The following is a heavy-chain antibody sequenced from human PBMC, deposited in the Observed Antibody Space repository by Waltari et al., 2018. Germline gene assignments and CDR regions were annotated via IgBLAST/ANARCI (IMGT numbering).Heavy chain of an antibody. CDR3: ARPMIRGILTDY. Sequence: QLQLQESGPRLVKPSETLSLTCNVSGGSITSPGYYWGWIRQAPGKGLEWIGSIYYNGRTYYNPDLKSRVIISIDASNNQCSLKVNSVTTSDTAVYFCARPMIRGILTDYWGQGMLVTVSP. V-gene: IGHV4-39*01. CDR1: GGSITSPGYY. D-gene: IGHD3-10*01. J-gene: IGHJ4*02. CDR2: IYYNGRT.